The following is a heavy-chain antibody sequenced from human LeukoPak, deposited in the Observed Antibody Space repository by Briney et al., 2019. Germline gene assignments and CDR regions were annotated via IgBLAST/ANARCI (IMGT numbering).Heavy chain of an antibody. J-gene: IGHJ3*02. V-gene: IGHV1-2*02. Sequence: ASVKVSCKASGYTFTRYAMHWVRQAPGQGLEWMGWINPNSGGTNYAQKFQGRVTMTRDTSISTAYMELSRLRSDDTAVYYCARDRPDIVVVPAVPGDAFDIWGQGTMVTVSS. CDR2: INPNSGGT. CDR1: GYTFTRYA. D-gene: IGHD2-2*01. CDR3: ARDRPDIVVVPAVPGDAFDI.